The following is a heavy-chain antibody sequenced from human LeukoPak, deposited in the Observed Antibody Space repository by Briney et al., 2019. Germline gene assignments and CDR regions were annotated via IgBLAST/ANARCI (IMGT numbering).Heavy chain of an antibody. Sequence: PSETLSLTCTVSGGSISSGGYYWSWIRQHPGKGLEWIGYIYYSGSTYYNPSLKSRVTISVDTSKNQFSLKLSSVTAADTAVYYCAREGDYYDSSGYYYWGQGTLVTVSS. D-gene: IGHD3-22*01. V-gene: IGHV4-31*03. CDR2: IYYSGST. CDR1: GGSISSGGYY. J-gene: IGHJ4*02. CDR3: AREGDYYDSSGYYY.